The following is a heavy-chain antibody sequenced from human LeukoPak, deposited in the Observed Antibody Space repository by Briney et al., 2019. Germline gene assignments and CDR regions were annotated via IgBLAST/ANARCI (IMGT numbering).Heavy chain of an antibody. Sequence: GGSLRLSCAASGFTFSSYSMNWVRQAPGKGLEWVANIKQDGSEKYYVDSVKGRFTISRDNAKNSLYLQMNSLRAEDTAVYYCAKVAAGHILTGSYYYYYYMDVWGKGTTVTVSS. J-gene: IGHJ6*03. D-gene: IGHD3-9*01. V-gene: IGHV3-7*01. CDR3: AKVAAGHILTGSYYYYYYMDV. CDR1: GFTFSSYS. CDR2: IKQDGSEK.